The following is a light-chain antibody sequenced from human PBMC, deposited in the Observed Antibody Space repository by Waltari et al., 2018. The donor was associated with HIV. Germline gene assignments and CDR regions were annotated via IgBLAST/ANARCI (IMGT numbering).Light chain of an antibody. CDR2: DVT. Sequence: QSALAQPPSASGSAGQSVTISCPGTSSDVGAYNYVSWYQQHPGTSPKLIIYDVTKRPSWVPDRFSGSKSGNTASLTVSGLQGEDEADYYCSSYADSDTPVVFGGGTKLTVL. CDR1: SSDVGAYNY. V-gene: IGLV2-8*01. J-gene: IGLJ2*01. CDR3: SSYADSDTPVV.